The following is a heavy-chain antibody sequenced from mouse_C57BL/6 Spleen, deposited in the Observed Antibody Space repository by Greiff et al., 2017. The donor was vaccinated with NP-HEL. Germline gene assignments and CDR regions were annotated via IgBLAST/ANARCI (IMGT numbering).Heavy chain of an antibody. CDR2: IYPGSGST. CDR1: GYTFTSYW. J-gene: IGHJ3*01. D-gene: IGHD2-1*01. V-gene: IGHV1-55*01. Sequence: QVQLKQPGAELVKPGASVKMSCKASGYTFTSYWITWVKQRPGQGLEWIGDIYPGSGSTNYNEKFKSKATLTVDTSSSTAYMQLSSLTSEDSAVYYCARYRDYGNPFAYWGQGTLVTVSA. CDR3: ARYRDYGNPFAY.